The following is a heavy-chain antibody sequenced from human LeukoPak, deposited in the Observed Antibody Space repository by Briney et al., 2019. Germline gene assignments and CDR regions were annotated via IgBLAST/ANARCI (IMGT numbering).Heavy chain of an antibody. D-gene: IGHD3-22*01. CDR1: GFNVSSNY. V-gene: IGHV3-66*01. J-gene: IGHJ4*02. CDR2: IYSGGST. Sequence: TGASLRLSCAAPGFNVSSNYMSWFRQAAGKGLDSISVIYSGGSTYYADSVKGRFTISRDNYKNKLYLQMNSLRAEDTAVYYCARDEGANYYDSSWGQGTLVTVSS. CDR3: ARDEGANYYDSS.